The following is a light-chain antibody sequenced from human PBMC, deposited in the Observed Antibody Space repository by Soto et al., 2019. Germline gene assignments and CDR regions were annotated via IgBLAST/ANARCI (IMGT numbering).Light chain of an antibody. V-gene: IGKV1-39*01. CDR2: GAS. Sequence: DLQMTQSPSSLSASVGDRVTLTCRASQSIGPLLNWYQQKPGKAPKLLIYGASSLQNEVPSRFSGSGSGTDFTLTISSLHPEDFATYYCQQGYGTPITFGQGTRLEIK. CDR3: QQGYGTPIT. CDR1: QSIGPL. J-gene: IGKJ5*01.